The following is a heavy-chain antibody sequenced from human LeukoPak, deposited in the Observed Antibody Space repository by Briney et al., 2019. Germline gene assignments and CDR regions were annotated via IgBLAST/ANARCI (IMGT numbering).Heavy chain of an antibody. V-gene: IGHV1-18*01. CDR1: GYTFTSYG. Sequence: ASVKVSCKASGYTFTSYGISWVRQAPGQGLERMGWISAYNGNTNYAQKLQGRVTMTTDTSTSTAYMELRSLRSDDTAVYYCARVFYYGSGSYLRMYYYYYMDVWGKGTTVTISS. CDR3: ARVFYYGSGSYLRMYYYYYMDV. J-gene: IGHJ6*03. D-gene: IGHD3-10*01. CDR2: ISAYNGNT.